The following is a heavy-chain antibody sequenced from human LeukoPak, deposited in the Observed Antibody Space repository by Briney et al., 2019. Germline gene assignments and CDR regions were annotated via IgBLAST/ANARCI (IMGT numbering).Heavy chain of an antibody. J-gene: IGHJ4*02. V-gene: IGHV4-59*08. Sequence: SETLSLTCTVSGDSVSGVYWSWIRQPPGKGLEWIGYVYYSGDTNDNPSLKSRVTMSLDTSKNQVSLRLSSVTAADTAVYYCARHPFATPFDYWGRGTLVTVSS. D-gene: IGHD2-15*01. CDR2: VYYSGDT. CDR1: GDSVSGVY. CDR3: ARHPFATPFDY.